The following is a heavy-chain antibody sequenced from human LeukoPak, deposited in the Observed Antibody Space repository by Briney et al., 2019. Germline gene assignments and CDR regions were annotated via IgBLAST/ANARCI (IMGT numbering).Heavy chain of an antibody. Sequence: GGPLRLSCAASGFNFRNYDMHWVRQAPGKGLEWVASIMSDANNKYYADSVKGRFTISRDNSKNTLYLQMNSLRDEDTAVYYCAKDAEHSSGWYPGNWGQGTLVIVSS. CDR1: GFNFRNYD. V-gene: IGHV3-30*02. J-gene: IGHJ4*02. CDR3: AKDAEHSSGWYPGN. D-gene: IGHD6-13*01. CDR2: IMSDANNK.